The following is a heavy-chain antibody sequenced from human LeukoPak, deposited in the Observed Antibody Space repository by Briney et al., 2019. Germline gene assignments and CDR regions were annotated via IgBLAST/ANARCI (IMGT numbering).Heavy chain of an antibody. CDR2: ISSYGSTI. J-gene: IGHJ5*02. CDR3: ARGLRCSSTSCPKLNRFDP. D-gene: IGHD2-2*01. V-gene: IGHV3-48*03. CDR1: GFTFSSYE. Sequence: GSLRLSCAASGFTFSSYEMNWVRQAPGKGLEWVSYISSYGSTIYFADSVKGRFTISRDNAKNSLYLQMNSLRAEDTAVYYCARGLRCSSTSCPKLNRFDPWGQGTLVTVSS.